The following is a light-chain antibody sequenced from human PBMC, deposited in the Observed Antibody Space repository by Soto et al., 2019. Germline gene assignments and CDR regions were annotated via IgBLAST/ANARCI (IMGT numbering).Light chain of an antibody. J-gene: IGKJ2*01. CDR2: GAS. V-gene: IGKV3-20*01. Sequence: EIVLTQSPGTLSLSPGERATLSCRASQSVSSSYLAWYQQKPGQAPRLLIYGASSRATGIPERFSGSGSGADFTLTISRLEPVDFAVYYCQQYGSSPPTFGQGTK. CDR1: QSVSSSY. CDR3: QQYGSSPPT.